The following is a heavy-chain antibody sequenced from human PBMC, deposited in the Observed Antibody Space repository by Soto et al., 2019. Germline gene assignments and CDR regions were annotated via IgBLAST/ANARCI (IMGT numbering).Heavy chain of an antibody. Sequence: PGGSLRLSCAASGFTFSSYAMSWVRQTPGKGLEWVSAISGSGGSTYYADSVKGRFTISRDNSKNTLYLQMNSLRAEDTAVYYCAKGIAASFYNRFDPWGQGTLVTVSS. V-gene: IGHV3-23*01. CDR3: AKGIAASFYNRFDP. J-gene: IGHJ5*02. CDR1: GFTFSSYA. D-gene: IGHD6-13*01. CDR2: ISGSGGST.